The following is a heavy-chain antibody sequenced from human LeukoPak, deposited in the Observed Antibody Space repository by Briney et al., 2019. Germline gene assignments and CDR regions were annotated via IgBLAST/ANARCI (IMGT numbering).Heavy chain of an antibody. CDR3: ARGPKSYGAGSFYFDY. CDR1: GGSISSGDYY. D-gene: IGHD3-10*01. CDR2: IYYSGGT. J-gene: IGHJ4*02. Sequence: SETLSLTCTVSGGSISSGDYYWSWIRQLPGKGLEWIAYIYYSGGTYYNPSLESRVTISVDTSKNQFSLKLSSVTAADTAVYYCARGPKSYGAGSFYFDYWGQGTLVTASS. V-gene: IGHV4-31*03.